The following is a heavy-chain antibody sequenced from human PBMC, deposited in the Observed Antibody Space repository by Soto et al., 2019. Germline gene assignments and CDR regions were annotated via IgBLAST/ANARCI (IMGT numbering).Heavy chain of an antibody. D-gene: IGHD3-3*01. J-gene: IGHJ6*03. CDR1: GYTFTSYG. CDR2: ISAYNGNT. Sequence: RASVKVSCKASGYTFTSYGISWVRQAPGQGLEWMGWISAYNGNTNYAQKLQGRVTMTTDTSTSAAYMELRSLRSDDTAVYYCARDTRPPYDFWSLRSRPYYYYMDVWGKGTTVTVSS. V-gene: IGHV1-18*01. CDR3: ARDTRPPYDFWSLRSRPYYYYMDV.